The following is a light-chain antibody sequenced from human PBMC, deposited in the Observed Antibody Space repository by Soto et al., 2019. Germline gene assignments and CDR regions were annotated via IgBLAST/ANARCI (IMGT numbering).Light chain of an antibody. V-gene: IGKV3-15*01. CDR1: QNIYYN. CDR3: LQYHNLWA. CDR2: RAS. J-gene: IGKJ1*01. Sequence: ILMTQSPATVSVSPGESATLSCRASQNIYYNVAWYQQRPGQAPRLLIYRASTRAPDVPARFSGSGSGTEFTLTISSLQPEDFTVYSCLQYHNLWAFGQGTKVDIK.